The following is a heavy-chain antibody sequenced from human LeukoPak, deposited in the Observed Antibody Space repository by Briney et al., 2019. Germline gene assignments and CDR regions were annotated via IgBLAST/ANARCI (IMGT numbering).Heavy chain of an antibody. V-gene: IGHV4-59*01. Sequence: SETLSLTCTVSGGSFSSYYWSWIRQPPGKGLEWIGYIYYSGSTNYNPSLKSRVTISVDTSKNQFSLKLSSVTAADTAVYYCARGSGGRSSGYFDYWGQGTLVTVSS. CDR2: IYYSGST. D-gene: IGHD6-6*01. J-gene: IGHJ4*02. CDR3: ARGSGGRSSGYFDY. CDR1: GGSFSSYY.